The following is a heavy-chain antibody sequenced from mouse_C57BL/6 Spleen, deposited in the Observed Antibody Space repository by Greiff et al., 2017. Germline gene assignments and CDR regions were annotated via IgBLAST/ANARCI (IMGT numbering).Heavy chain of an antibody. CDR1: GYTFTSYW. J-gene: IGHJ4*01. Sequence: VQLQQPGAELVKPGASVKMSCKASGYTFTSYWITWVKQRPGQGLEWIGEIYPGSGSTNYNEKFKSKATLTVDTSSSTAYMQLSSLTSEDSAVYYCARRRYYGAYAMDYWGQGTSVTVSS. CDR3: ARRRYYGAYAMDY. V-gene: IGHV1-55*01. D-gene: IGHD1-1*01. CDR2: IYPGSGST.